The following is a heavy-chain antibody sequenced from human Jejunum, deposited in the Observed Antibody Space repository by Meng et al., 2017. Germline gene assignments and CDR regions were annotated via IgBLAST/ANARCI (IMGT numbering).Heavy chain of an antibody. CDR1: GFTFSSYW. CDR2: IKSDGSST. V-gene: IGHV3-74*01. Sequence: GESLKISCAVSGFTFSSYWMHWVRQAPGKGLVWVAHIKSDGSSTNYADSVKGRFTISRDNARNTLYLQMNSLTAEDTVVYYCASQTSTGYWGQGTLVTVSS. J-gene: IGHJ4*02. D-gene: IGHD2-2*01. CDR3: ASQTSTGY.